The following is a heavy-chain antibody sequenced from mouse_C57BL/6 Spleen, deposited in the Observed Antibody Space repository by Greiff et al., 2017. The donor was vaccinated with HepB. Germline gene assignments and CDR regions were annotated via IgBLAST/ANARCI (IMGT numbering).Heavy chain of an antibody. CDR2: ISNGGGST. V-gene: IGHV5-12*01. CDR3: ARHAEVAY. CDR1: GFTFSDYY. Sequence: EVKLMESGGGLVQPGGSLKLSCAASGFTFSDYYMYWVRQTPEKRLEWVAYISNGGGSTYYPDTVKGRFTISRDNAKNTLYLQMSRLKSEDTAMYYCARHAEVAYWGQGTLVTVSA. J-gene: IGHJ3*01.